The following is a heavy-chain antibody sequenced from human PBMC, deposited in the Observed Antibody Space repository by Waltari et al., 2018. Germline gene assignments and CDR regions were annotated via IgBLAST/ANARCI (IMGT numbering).Heavy chain of an antibody. CDR1: GFTFSSYS. CDR3: ARVDWGRYWYFDL. V-gene: IGHV3-48*04. D-gene: IGHD3-9*01. J-gene: IGHJ2*01. Sequence: EVQLVESGGGLVQPGGSLRLSCAAYGFTFSSYSLHGVRQAPGKGLEWVSYISSSSSTIYYADSVKGRFTISRDNAKNSLYLQMNSLRAEDTAVYYCARVDWGRYWYFDLWGRGTLVTVSS. CDR2: ISSSSSTI.